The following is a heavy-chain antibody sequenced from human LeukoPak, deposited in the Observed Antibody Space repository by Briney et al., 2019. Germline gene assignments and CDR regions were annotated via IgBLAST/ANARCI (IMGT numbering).Heavy chain of an antibody. Sequence: APVKVSCKASGYTFTRYPMHWVRQAPGQRLEWMGWINAGNGNTKYSQKFQDRVTITRDTSASTAYMELSSLRSEDTAVYYCAREMMFHYYDSGSYDYWGQGTLVTVSS. D-gene: IGHD3-10*01. J-gene: IGHJ4*02. V-gene: IGHV1-3*01. CDR1: GYTFTRYP. CDR3: AREMMFHYYDSGSYDY. CDR2: INAGNGNT.